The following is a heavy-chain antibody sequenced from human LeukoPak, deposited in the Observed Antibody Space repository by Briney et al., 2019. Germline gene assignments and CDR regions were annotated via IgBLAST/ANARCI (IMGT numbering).Heavy chain of an antibody. D-gene: IGHD3-10*01. J-gene: IGHJ4*02. Sequence: PGGSLRLSCAASGFTFSSYALSWVRQAPGKGLEWVGRIKSKTDGGTIDYVAPVKGRITISRDDSKNTLYLQMNSLKTEDTAVYYCTTDIMVRGAFDYWGQGTLVTVSS. CDR1: GFTFSSYA. CDR3: TTDIMVRGAFDY. CDR2: IKSKTDGGTI. V-gene: IGHV3-15*01.